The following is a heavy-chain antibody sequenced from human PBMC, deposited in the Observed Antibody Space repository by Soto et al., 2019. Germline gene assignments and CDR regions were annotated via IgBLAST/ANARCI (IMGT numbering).Heavy chain of an antibody. J-gene: IGHJ6*02. Sequence: QITLKESGPTLVKPTQTLTLTCTFSGFSLSTSGVGVGWIRQPPGKALEWLALIYWDDDKRYSPSLRSRLTISQDTSQNQVVLTMTNMDPVDTATYHCIQSRCGGDCLQSYASHYYYGMDVWGQGTTVTVSS. CDR2: IYWDDDK. CDR1: GFSLSTSGVG. CDR3: IQSRCGGDCLQSYASHYYYGMDV. D-gene: IGHD2-21*02. V-gene: IGHV2-5*02.